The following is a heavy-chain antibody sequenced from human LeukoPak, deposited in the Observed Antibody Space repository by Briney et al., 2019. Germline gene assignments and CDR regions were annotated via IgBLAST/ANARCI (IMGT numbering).Heavy chain of an antibody. V-gene: IGHV3-23*01. CDR3: AKDRYYGSGSYFDY. CDR1: GFTFSSYA. J-gene: IGHJ4*02. CDR2: ISGSGGST. Sequence: GGSLRLSFAASGFTFSSYAMSWVRRTPGKGLEWVSAISGSGGSTYYADSVKGRCTISRDNSKNTLYLQMNSLRAEDTAVYYCAKDRYYGSGSYFDYWGQGTLVTVSS. D-gene: IGHD3-10*01.